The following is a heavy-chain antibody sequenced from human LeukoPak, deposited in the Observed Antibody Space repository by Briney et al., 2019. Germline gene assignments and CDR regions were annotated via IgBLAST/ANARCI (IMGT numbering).Heavy chain of an antibody. D-gene: IGHD5-18*01. V-gene: IGHV4-39*07. Sequence: PSETLSLTCTVSGGSISSSSYYWGWIRQPPGKGLEWIGSIYYSGSTNYNPSLKCRVTISVDTSKNQFSLRLSSVTAADPAVYYCARVGYRAYYYYMDVWGKGTTVTVSS. CDR1: GGSISSSSYY. J-gene: IGHJ6*03. CDR2: IYYSGST. CDR3: ARVGYRAYYYYMDV.